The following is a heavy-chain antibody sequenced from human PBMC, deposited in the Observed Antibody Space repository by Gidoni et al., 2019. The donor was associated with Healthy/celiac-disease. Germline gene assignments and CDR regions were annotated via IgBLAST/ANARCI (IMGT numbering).Heavy chain of an antibody. J-gene: IGHJ5*02. CDR3: ARGREVAGLNWFDP. Sequence: QVQLVQSGAEVKKPGSSVKGSCNASGGTFSSYAISWVRQAPGQGLEWMGGIIPIFGTANYAQKFQGRVTITADESTSTAYMELSSLRSEDTAVYYCARGREVAGLNWFDPWGHVTLVTVSS. CDR2: IIPIFGTA. V-gene: IGHV1-69*01. CDR1: GGTFSSYA. D-gene: IGHD6-19*01.